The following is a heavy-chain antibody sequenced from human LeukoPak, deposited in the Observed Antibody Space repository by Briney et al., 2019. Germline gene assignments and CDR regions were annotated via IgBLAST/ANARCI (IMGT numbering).Heavy chain of an antibody. Sequence: ASVKVSCKASGYTFTGYYRHWVRQAPGQGLEWMGWINPNSGGTNYAQKFQGWVTMTRDTSISTAYMELSRLRSDDTAVYYCARDLGAAAGTGFDYWGQGTLATVSS. CDR1: GYTFTGYY. V-gene: IGHV1-2*04. D-gene: IGHD6-13*01. CDR3: ARDLGAAAGTGFDY. J-gene: IGHJ4*02. CDR2: INPNSGGT.